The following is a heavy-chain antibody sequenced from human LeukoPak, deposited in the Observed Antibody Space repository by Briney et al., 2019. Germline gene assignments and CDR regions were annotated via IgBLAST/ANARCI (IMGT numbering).Heavy chain of an antibody. V-gene: IGHV4-59*08. J-gene: IGHJ4*02. CDR2: IHYSGAT. Sequence: PSETLSLTCTVSGGSINYDYWSWIRQSPGKRLEWIGYIHYSGATYYSPSLNSRVTISVDTSKNQFSLKLSSVTAADTALYYCATLRGASTAVFDSWGQGTLVTVSS. CDR3: ATLRGASTAVFDS. D-gene: IGHD2-21*02. CDR1: GGSINYDY.